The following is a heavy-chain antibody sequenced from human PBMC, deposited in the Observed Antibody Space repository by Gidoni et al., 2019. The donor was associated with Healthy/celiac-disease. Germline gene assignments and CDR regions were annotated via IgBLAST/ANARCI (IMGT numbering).Heavy chain of an antibody. D-gene: IGHD3-3*01. CDR2: IYYSGST. Sequence: QLQLQESGPGLVKPSETLSLTCTVSGGSISSSSYYWGWIRQPPGKGLEWIGSIYYSGSTYYNPSLKSRVTISVDTSKNQFSLKLSSVTAADTAVYYCARLPDIWSGYYIADAFDIWGQGTMVTVSS. J-gene: IGHJ3*02. CDR1: GGSISSSSYY. V-gene: IGHV4-39*01. CDR3: ARLPDIWSGYYIADAFDI.